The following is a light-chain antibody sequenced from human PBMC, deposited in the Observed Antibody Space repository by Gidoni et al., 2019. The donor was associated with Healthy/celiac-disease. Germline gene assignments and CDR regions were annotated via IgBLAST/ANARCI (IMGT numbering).Light chain of an antibody. CDR2: WAS. Sequence: DIVMTQYPASLAVALGERATINCKSGQRGLYSSNNKNYLAWYQQQPGQPPKLLIYWASTRESGVPDRFSGSGSGTDFTLTISSLQADDVAVYYCQQYYSTPRLTFXGXTKVEIK. CDR3: QQYYSTPRLT. J-gene: IGKJ4*01. CDR1: QRGLYSSNNKNY. V-gene: IGKV4-1*01.